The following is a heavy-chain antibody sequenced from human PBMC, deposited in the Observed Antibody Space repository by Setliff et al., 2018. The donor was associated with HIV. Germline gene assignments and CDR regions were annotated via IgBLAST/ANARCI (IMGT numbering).Heavy chain of an antibody. J-gene: IGHJ4*02. V-gene: IGHV4-38-2*01. D-gene: IGHD3-16*01. CDR2: ISQSGST. CDR1: GFSISSGYY. Sequence: KPSETLSLTCAVSGFSISSGYYWGWIRQPPGKGLEWIGSISQSGSTFHNPALKSRVTISVDTSKNQFSLLLTSVTAADTAVYYCARQGGTVSFNYWGPGTLVTVSS. CDR3: ARQGGTVSFNY.